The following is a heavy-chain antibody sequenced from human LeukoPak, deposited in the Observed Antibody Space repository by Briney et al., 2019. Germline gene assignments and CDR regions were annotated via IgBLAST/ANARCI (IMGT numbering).Heavy chain of an antibody. V-gene: IGHV3-74*01. CDR3: ARSLLGSEDY. J-gene: IGHJ4*02. CDR2: IKPDGSTT. D-gene: IGHD3-16*01. CDR1: GFTFSSHW. Sequence: QPGGSLSLSCAASGFTFSSHWMHWVRQVPGKGVVWVSRIKPDGSTTTYADSVKGRFTISRDNAKNTVYLQMKSLRAEDTAVYYCARSLLGSEDYWGQGTLVTVSS.